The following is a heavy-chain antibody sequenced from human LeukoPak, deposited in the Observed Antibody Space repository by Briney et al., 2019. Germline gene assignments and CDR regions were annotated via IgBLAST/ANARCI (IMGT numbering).Heavy chain of an antibody. Sequence: ASVKVSCKASGFTFTTHWMHWVRQAPGQGLEWMGVINPSGSATIYTQNFQGRVTMTRDTSTSTVYMGLSSLRSEDTAIYYCARDNSRSEGGITFWWFDLWGQGTLVTVSS. V-gene: IGHV1-46*01. CDR2: INPSGSAT. CDR1: GFTFTTHW. CDR3: ARDNSRSEGGITFWWFDL. D-gene: IGHD3-16*01. J-gene: IGHJ5*02.